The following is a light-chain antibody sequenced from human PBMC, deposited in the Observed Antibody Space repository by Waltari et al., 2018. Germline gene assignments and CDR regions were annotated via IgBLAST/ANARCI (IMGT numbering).Light chain of an antibody. Sequence: QSALTQPRSVSGSPGQSVTFSCTGTSSDVGAYTYVPWYQVHPCKVPKLILYDVDKRPSGVPDRFSGSKAGNTASLTISGLQTEDEADYYCCSYAGRYTSVFGGGTKVTVL. CDR3: CSYAGRYTSV. CDR1: SSDVGAYTY. CDR2: DVD. J-gene: IGLJ2*01. V-gene: IGLV2-11*01.